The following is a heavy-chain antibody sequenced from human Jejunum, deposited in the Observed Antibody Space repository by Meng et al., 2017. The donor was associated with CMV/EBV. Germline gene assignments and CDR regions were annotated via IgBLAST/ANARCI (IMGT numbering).Heavy chain of an antibody. V-gene: IGHV3-21*01. CDR1: YS. Sequence: YSMKWVRRAPGKGLGWVSSISTRGTYIYYADSLKGRITVSRDDAQNSLYLEIYSLRAEDTALYYCARDIVGPIAVQRGGSFDIWGQGTMVTVSS. CDR3: ARDIVGPIAVQRGGSFDI. D-gene: IGHD2-15*01. J-gene: IGHJ3*02. CDR2: ISTRGTYI.